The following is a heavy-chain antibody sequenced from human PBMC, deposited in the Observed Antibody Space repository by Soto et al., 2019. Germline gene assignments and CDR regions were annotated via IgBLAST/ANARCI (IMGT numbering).Heavy chain of an antibody. V-gene: IGHV1-69*13. CDR2: IIPIFGTA. CDR3: ARDQLDSYYYYYGMDV. Sequence: SVKVSCKXSGGTFSSYAISWVRQAPGQGLEWMGGIIPIFGTANYAQKFQGRVTITADESTSTAYMELSSLRSEDTAVYYCARDQLDSYYYYYGMDVWGQGTTVTVSS. D-gene: IGHD3-9*01. J-gene: IGHJ6*02. CDR1: GGTFSSYA.